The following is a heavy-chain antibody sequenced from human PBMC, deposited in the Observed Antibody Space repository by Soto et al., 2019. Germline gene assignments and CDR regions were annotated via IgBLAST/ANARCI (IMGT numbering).Heavy chain of an antibody. CDR3: ARGHSVLRYFDWLLSQFDY. CDR2: IWYDGSNK. J-gene: IGHJ4*02. CDR1: GFTFRSYG. Sequence: GGSLRLSCAASGFTFRSYGMHWVRQAPGKGLEWVAVIWYDGSNKYYADSVKGRFTISRDNSKNTLYLQMNSLRAEHTAVYYCARGHSVLRYFDWLLSQFDYWRQGTLVTVSS. V-gene: IGHV3-33*01. D-gene: IGHD3-9*01.